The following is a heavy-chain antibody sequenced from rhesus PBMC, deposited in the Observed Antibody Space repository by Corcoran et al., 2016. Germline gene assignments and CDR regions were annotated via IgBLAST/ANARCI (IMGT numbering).Heavy chain of an antibody. Sequence: QLQLQESGPGLVKPSETLSLTCAVSGGSISSTSWNWIRQPPVKGLEWIGLISGSGGSNDYNPSLKSRVTISTDTSKNQVSLKLSSVTAADTAVYYCARSPIQWVQLRVFDYWGQGVLVTVSS. CDR2: ISGSGGSN. V-gene: IGHV4-173*01. CDR3: ARSPIQWVQLRVFDY. J-gene: IGHJ4*01. D-gene: IGHD5-24*01. CDR1: GGSISSTS.